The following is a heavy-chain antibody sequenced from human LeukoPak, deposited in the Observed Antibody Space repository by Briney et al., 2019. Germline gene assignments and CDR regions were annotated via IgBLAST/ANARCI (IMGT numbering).Heavy chain of an antibody. V-gene: IGHV3-23*01. Sequence: GGSLRLSCAASGFTFSSYVMSWVRQAPGKGLEWVSAISGSGGSRYYADSVKGRFTISRDNSENTLYLQMNSLRAEDTAVYYCARTSRITIFGVVINSKYNWFDPWGQGTLVTVSS. CDR2: ISGSGGSR. CDR1: GFTFSSYV. D-gene: IGHD3-3*01. J-gene: IGHJ5*02. CDR3: ARTSRITIFGVVINSKYNWFDP.